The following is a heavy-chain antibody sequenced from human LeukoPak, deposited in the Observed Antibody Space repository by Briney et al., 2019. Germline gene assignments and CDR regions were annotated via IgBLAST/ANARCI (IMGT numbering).Heavy chain of an antibody. CDR3: VLSPYDFWSGYYLY. J-gene: IGHJ4*02. CDR1: GLTFANYG. Sequence: PGGSLRLSCVVSGLTFANYGMNWVRQGPGKGLEWVAGINWNGGSLEYVDSVKGRFTISRDNAKNALYLQMNSLRAEDTALYRCVLSPYDFWSGYYLYWGQGTLVTVSS. CDR2: INWNGGSL. D-gene: IGHD3-3*01. V-gene: IGHV3-20*01.